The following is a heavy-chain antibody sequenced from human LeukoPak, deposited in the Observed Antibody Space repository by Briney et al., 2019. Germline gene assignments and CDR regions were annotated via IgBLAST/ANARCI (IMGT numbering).Heavy chain of an antibody. CDR2: IYPGDPDT. V-gene: IGHV5-51*01. CDR3: ATPQHYGGTRFDY. CDR1: GYRFSSYW. D-gene: IGHD4-23*01. Sequence: VDSLKISCKASGYRFSSYWIGWVRQMPGKGLEWMGIIYPGDPDTTYGPSFQGQVTISADTSISTVYLQWSSLKASDTAIYYCATPQHYGGTRFDYWGQGTPVTVSS. J-gene: IGHJ4*02.